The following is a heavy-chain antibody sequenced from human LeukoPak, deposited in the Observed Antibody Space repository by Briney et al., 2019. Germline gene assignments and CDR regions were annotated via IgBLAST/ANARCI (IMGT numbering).Heavy chain of an antibody. CDR3: AKGTYYYDSSGYGGFDP. CDR2: IYTSGST. J-gene: IGHJ5*02. CDR1: GGSISSYY. Sequence: SETPSHTCTVSGGSISSYYWSWIRQPAGKGLEWIGRIYTSGSTNCNPSLKSRVTTSVDTSKNQFSLKLSSVTAADTAVYYCAKGTYYYDSSGYGGFDPWGQGTLVTVSS. V-gene: IGHV4-4*07. D-gene: IGHD3-22*01.